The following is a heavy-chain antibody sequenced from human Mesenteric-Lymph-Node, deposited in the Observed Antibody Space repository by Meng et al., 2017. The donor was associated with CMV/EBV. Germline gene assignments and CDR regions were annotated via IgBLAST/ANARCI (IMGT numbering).Heavy chain of an antibody. CDR1: GGSFSGYY. J-gene: IGHJ3*02. Sequence: SETLSLTCAVYGGSFSGYYWTWIRQPPGKGLEWIGEVNHSGSTNYSPSLPSRVTMSVDTSKNQFSLKLSSVTAADTAVYYCARDSGGIWGQGTMVTVSS. CDR2: VNHSGST. V-gene: IGHV4-34*01. D-gene: IGHD1-1*01. CDR3: ARDSGGI.